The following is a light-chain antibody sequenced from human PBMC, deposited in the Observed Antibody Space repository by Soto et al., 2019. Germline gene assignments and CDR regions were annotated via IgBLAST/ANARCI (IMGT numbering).Light chain of an antibody. CDR2: DVT. CDR3: ISYTTTIVI. Sequence: QSALTQPASVSGSPGQSITISCTGTSSDVGGYEFVSWYQQRPGKAPKLVIYDVTYRPSGVSDRFSGSKSGNTASLTISGLHAEDEADYYCISYTTTIVIFGGGTKLTVL. J-gene: IGLJ2*01. V-gene: IGLV2-14*01. CDR1: SSDVGGYEF.